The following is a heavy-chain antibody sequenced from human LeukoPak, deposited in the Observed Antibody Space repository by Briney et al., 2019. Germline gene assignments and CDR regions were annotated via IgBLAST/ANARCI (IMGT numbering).Heavy chain of an antibody. CDR2: IYTSGST. V-gene: IGHV4-4*07. D-gene: IGHD1-26*01. Sequence: SETLSLTCTVSGGSISSYYWSWIRQPAGKGLEWIGRIYTSGSTNYNPSLKSRVAISVDRSKNQFSLKLRSVTAADTALYYCARGGTAFDIWGQGTMVTVSS. CDR3: ARGGTAFDI. CDR1: GGSISSYY. J-gene: IGHJ3*02.